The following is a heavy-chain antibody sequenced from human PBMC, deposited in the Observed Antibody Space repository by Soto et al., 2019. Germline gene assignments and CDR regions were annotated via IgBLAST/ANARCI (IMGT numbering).Heavy chain of an antibody. V-gene: IGHV1-18*01. CDR1: GYTFTSYG. CDR2: ISAYNGNT. Sequence: ASVKVSCKASGYTFTSYGISWVRQAPGQGLEWMGWISAYNGNTNYAQKLQGRVTMTTDTSTSTAYMELRSLRSDDTAVYYCARDRTLTGDRDYYYYDYMDVWGKGTTVTVSS. D-gene: IGHD7-27*01. J-gene: IGHJ6*03. CDR3: ARDRTLTGDRDYYYYDYMDV.